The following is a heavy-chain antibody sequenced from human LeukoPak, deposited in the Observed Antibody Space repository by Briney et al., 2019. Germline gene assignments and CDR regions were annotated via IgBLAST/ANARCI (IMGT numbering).Heavy chain of an antibody. CDR2: IRYDGTNK. J-gene: IGHJ4*02. Sequence: PGGSLRLSCAASGFTFSSYGMHWVRQAPGKGMEWVAFIRYDGTNKYYADSVKGRFTISRDNSKNRLYLQMNSLRAEDTAVYYCAKDPGSGSYYFDYWGQGTLVTVSS. CDR1: GFTFSSYG. CDR3: AKDPGSGSYYFDY. V-gene: IGHV3-30*02. D-gene: IGHD3-10*01.